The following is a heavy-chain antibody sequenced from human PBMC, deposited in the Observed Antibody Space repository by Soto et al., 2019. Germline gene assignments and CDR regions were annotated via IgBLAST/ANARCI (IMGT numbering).Heavy chain of an antibody. CDR2: ISSSSSTK. CDR3: ARPSTVSDSLDY. J-gene: IGHJ4*02. V-gene: IGHV3-48*02. D-gene: IGHD4-4*01. CDR1: GFTFSSYS. Sequence: PGGSLRLSCAASGFTFSSYSMNWVRQAPGKGLEWVSYISSSSSTKYYADSVKGRFTISRDNAKNSLYLQVNSLRDEDTAVYYCARPSTVSDSLDYWGQGTLVTVSS.